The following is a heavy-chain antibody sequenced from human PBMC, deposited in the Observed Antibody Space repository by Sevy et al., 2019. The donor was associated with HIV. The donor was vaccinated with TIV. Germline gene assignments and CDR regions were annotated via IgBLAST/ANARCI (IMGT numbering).Heavy chain of an antibody. V-gene: IGHV4-39*01. CDR1: GGSISSGNYL. CDR2: VHYSSRT. J-gene: IGHJ4*02. CDR3: ARNFDY. Sequence: SETLSLTCTVSGGSISSGNYLWSWIRQTPGKGLEWIGTVHYSSRTYYNPSLKRRVTISEDTSKNQFSLNLTTVTAADTAVYFCARNFDYWGQGTLVTVSS.